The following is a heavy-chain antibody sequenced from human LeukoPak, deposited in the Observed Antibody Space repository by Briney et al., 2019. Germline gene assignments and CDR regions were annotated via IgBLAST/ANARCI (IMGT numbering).Heavy chain of an antibody. CDR3: TYSGSYGGY. V-gene: IGHV3-73*01. D-gene: IGHD1-26*01. J-gene: IGHJ4*02. Sequence: GGSLRLSCAASGFTFSGSAVHWVRQASGAGLEWVGRIRSKANSYATAYAASVKGRFTISRDDSKNTAYLQMNSLKTEDTAVYYCTYSGSYGGYWGQGTLVTVSS. CDR1: GFTFSGSA. CDR2: IRSKANSYAT.